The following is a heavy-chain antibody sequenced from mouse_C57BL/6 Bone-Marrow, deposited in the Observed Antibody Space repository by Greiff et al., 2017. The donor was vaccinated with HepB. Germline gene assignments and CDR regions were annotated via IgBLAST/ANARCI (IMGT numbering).Heavy chain of an antibody. J-gene: IGHJ4*01. Sequence: QVQLQQPGAELVRPGTSVKLSCKASGYTFTSYWMHWVKQRPGQGLEWIGVIDPSDSYTNYNQKFKGKATLTVDTSSSTAYMQLSSLTSEDSAVDYCARSLRYNYAMDYWGQGTSVTVSS. CDR1: GYTFTSYW. V-gene: IGHV1-59*01. CDR2: IDPSDSYT. D-gene: IGHD1-1*01. CDR3: ARSLRYNYAMDY.